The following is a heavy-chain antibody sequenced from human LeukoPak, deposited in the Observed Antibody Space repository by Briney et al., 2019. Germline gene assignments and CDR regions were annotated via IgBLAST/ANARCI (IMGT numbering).Heavy chain of an antibody. Sequence: GGSLRLSCAASGFTFSSYGMHWVRQAPGKGLEWVAVISYDGSNKYYADSVKGRFTISRDNSKNTLYLQMNSLRAEDTAVYYCAKVATVSLWGQEPWSPSPQ. V-gene: IGHV3-30*18. CDR2: ISYDGSNK. D-gene: IGHD4-17*01. CDR3: AKVATVSL. J-gene: IGHJ4*01. CDR1: GFTFSSYG.